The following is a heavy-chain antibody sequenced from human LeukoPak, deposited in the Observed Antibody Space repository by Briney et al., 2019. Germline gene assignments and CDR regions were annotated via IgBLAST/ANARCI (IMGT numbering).Heavy chain of an antibody. CDR2: ISGSGGST. Sequence: GGSLRLSCAASGFNFANHAMSWVRQTPGKGLEWVSAISGSGGSTYYADSVKGRFTISRDNSKNTLYLQMNSLRAEDTAVYYCARGIAVAGTDLDYWGQGTLVTVSS. V-gene: IGHV3-23*01. CDR1: GFNFANHA. J-gene: IGHJ4*02. CDR3: ARGIAVAGTDLDY. D-gene: IGHD6-19*01.